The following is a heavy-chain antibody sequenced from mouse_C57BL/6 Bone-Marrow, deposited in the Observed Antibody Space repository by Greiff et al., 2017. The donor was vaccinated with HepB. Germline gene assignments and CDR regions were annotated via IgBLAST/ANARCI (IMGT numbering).Heavy chain of an antibody. J-gene: IGHJ3*01. CDR2: IHPNSGST. V-gene: IGHV1-64*01. D-gene: IGHD2-5*01. CDR3: ARYHYSNYGFAY. Sequence: QVQLQQPGAELVKPGASVKLSCKASGYTFTSYWMHWVKQRPGQGLEWIGMIHPNSGSTNYNEKFKSKATLTVDKSSSTAYMQLSSLTSEDSAVYYCARYHYSNYGFAYWGQGTLVTVSA. CDR1: GYTFTSYW.